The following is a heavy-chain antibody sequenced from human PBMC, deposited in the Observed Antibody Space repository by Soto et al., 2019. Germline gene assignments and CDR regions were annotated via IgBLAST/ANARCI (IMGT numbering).Heavy chain of an antibody. CDR3: ARAPIRYCSGGSCYATLDP. Sequence: PGGSLRLSCAASGFAFSSYWMHWVRQAPGKGLVWVSRIDPYETGISYADSVKGRFTISRDNAKNTLYLQMNSLRSEDTAVYYCARAPIRYCSGGSCYATLDPWGQGTLVTVSS. V-gene: IGHV3-74*01. D-gene: IGHD2-15*01. CDR2: IDPYETGI. J-gene: IGHJ5*02. CDR1: GFAFSSYW.